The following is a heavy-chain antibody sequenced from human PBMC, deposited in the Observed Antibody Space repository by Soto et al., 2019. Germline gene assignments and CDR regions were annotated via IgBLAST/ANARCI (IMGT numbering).Heavy chain of an antibody. D-gene: IGHD5-12*01. CDR1: GGSISSSSYY. V-gene: IGHV4-39*01. CDR3: SRAYSGYDSGFDY. CDR2: IYYSGTT. J-gene: IGHJ4*02. Sequence: QLQLQESGPGLVKPSETLSLTCAVSGGSISSSSYYWGWIRQPPGKGLEWIGSIYYSGTTYHIPSLRSCVTSSVGTSNIQFALELSSVAVADTAVYYCSRAYSGYDSGFDYWGRGTLVTVSS.